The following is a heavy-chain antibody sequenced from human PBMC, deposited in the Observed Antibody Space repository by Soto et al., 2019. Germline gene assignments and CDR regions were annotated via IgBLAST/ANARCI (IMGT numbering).Heavy chain of an antibody. D-gene: IGHD1-20*01. CDR3: ARDRAKWKDYYYYGMDV. V-gene: IGHV4-30-4*01. CDR2: IYYSGST. CDR1: GGSISSGDDF. Sequence: QVQLQESGPGLVKPSQTLSLTCTVSGGSISSGDDFWTWIRQPPGKGLEWIGYIYYSGSTYYNPSRKRRLTMSVDTSKNQFSLKLSSVTAADTAVYYCARDRAKWKDYYYYGMDVWGQGTTVTVSS. J-gene: IGHJ6*02.